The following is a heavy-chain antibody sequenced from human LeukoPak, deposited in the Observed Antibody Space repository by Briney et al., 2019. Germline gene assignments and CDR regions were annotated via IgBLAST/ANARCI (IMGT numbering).Heavy chain of an antibody. J-gene: IGHJ5*02. CDR2: IKGDASEK. Sequence: PGGSLRLSCAVSGFSINNYWMTWYRQAPGKGLECVAHIKGDASEKYYLDSVKGRFTISRDNAKSSLYLQMNSLRAEDTAVYYCARQAGVTWGQGTLVTVSS. D-gene: IGHD6-19*01. CDR1: GFSINNYW. CDR3: ARQAGVT. V-gene: IGHV3-7*01.